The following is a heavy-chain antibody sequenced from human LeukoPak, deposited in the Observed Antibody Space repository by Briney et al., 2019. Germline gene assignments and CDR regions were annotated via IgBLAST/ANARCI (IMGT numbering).Heavy chain of an antibody. J-gene: IGHJ6*03. CDR1: GGSFSGNY. CDR3: AGDTDDYSYMDV. CDR2: IDPSGTT. V-gene: IGHV4-34*01. D-gene: IGHD3-10*01. Sequence: SETLSLTCAIYGGSFSGNYWSWIRQPPGKGLEWIGEIDPSGTTYYNPSLKSRVTISGDTSKNQFSLNLTSVTAADTAVYYCAGDTDDYSYMDVWGKGTTVTVSS.